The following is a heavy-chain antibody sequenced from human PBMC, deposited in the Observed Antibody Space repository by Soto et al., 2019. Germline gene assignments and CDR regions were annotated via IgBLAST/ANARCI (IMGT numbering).Heavy chain of an antibody. CDR2: IIPIFGTA. Sequence: GASVKVSCKASGGTFSIYASSWVRQAPGQGLEWMGGIIPIFGTANYAQKFQGRVTITADESTSTAYMELSSLRSEDTAVYYCARASRELLLTDAFDIWGQGTIVTVSS. J-gene: IGHJ3*02. V-gene: IGHV1-69*13. D-gene: IGHD1-26*01. CDR1: GGTFSIYA. CDR3: ARASRELLLTDAFDI.